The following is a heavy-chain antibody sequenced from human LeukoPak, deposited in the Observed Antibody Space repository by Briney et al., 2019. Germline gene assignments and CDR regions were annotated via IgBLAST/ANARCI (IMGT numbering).Heavy chain of an antibody. CDR3: ARDLGVVQNYYYGMEV. J-gene: IGHJ6*02. CDR2: ISGHNGNT. V-gene: IGHV1-18*01. Sequence: ASVKVSCKAAGYTFTSYGISWVRQAPGQGLEWMGWISGHNGNTNYAQKFQGRVTMTTDPSTSTGYMELRSLRSDDTAVYYCARDLGVVQNYYYGMEVWGPGTTVTVSS. D-gene: IGHD6-6*01. CDR1: GYTFTSYG.